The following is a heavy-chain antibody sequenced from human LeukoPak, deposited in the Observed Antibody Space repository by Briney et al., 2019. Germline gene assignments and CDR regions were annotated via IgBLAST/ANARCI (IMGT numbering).Heavy chain of an antibody. CDR3: AKDRHGVDRIVL. CDR1: AYDFTGYY. D-gene: IGHD5-12*01. V-gene: IGHV1-2*06. CDR2: LNPNTGHA. J-gene: IGHJ4*02. Sequence: GASVKVSCKVVAYDFTGYYILWVRQAPGQGPEWMGRLNPNTGHAVYAFKFQGRVTITRDTSSNTAYMEVTRLTSDDTALYYCAKDRHGVDRIVLWGQGTLVTVSS.